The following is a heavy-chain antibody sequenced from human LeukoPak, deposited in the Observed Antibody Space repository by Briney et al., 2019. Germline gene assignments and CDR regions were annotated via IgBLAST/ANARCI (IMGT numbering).Heavy chain of an antibody. CDR1: GFTFSSYG. CDR3: AKRGGTSSGYYYYYMDV. Sequence: GGSLRLSCAASGFTFSSYGMHWVRQAPGKGLEWVAFIRYDGSNKYYAGSVKGRFTISRDNSKNTLYLQMNSLRAEDTAVYYCAKRGGTSSGYYYYYMDVWGKGTTVTISS. J-gene: IGHJ6*03. CDR2: IRYDGSNK. D-gene: IGHD3-22*01. V-gene: IGHV3-30*02.